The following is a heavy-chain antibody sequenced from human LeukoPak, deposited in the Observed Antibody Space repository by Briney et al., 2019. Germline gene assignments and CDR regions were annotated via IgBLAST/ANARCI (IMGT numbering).Heavy chain of an antibody. Sequence: GGSLRLSCAASGFTFSSYWMHWVRQAPGKGLVWVSRINSDGSSTTYADSVKGRFTISRDHAKNTSSLQMNSLSAEDTAVYYCARELGVGVIGDAFDIWGQGTMVTVSS. J-gene: IGHJ3*02. CDR3: ARELGVGVIGDAFDI. CDR1: GFTFSSYW. D-gene: IGHD3-22*01. V-gene: IGHV3-74*01. CDR2: INSDGSST.